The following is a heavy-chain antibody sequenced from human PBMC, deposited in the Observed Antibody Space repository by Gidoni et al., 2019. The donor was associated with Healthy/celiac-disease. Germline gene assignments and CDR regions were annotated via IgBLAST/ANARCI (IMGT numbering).Heavy chain of an antibody. D-gene: IGHD4-4*01. J-gene: IGHJ3*02. Sequence: QVQLQESGSGLVKPSETLSLTCTVSGGSISSYYWSWIRQPPGKGLEWIGYIYYSGSTNYNPSLKSRVTISVDTSKNQFSLKLSSVTAADTAVYYCARAGTVGDAFDIWGQGTMVTVSS. CDR3: ARAGTVGDAFDI. CDR1: GGSISSYY. V-gene: IGHV4-59*01. CDR2: IYYSGST.